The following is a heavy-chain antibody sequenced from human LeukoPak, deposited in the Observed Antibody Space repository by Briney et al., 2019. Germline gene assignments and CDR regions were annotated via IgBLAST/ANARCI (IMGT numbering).Heavy chain of an antibody. J-gene: IGHJ4*02. CDR3: ARGPLEWFLDY. CDR2: IYTSGST. V-gene: IGHV4-61*02. CDR1: GGSISSGSYY. D-gene: IGHD3-3*01. Sequence: PSQTLSLTCAVSGGSISSGSYYWSWIRQPAGKGLEWIGRIYTSGSTNYNLSLKSRVTISVDTSKNQFSLKLSSVTAADTAVYYCARGPLEWFLDYWGQGTLVTVSS.